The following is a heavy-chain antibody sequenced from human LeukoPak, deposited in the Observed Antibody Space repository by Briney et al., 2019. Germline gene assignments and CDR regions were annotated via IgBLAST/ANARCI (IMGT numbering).Heavy chain of an antibody. Sequence: GGSLRLSCAASGFTFSSYAMSWVRQAPGEGLEWVSAISGSGGSTYYADSMKGRFTISRDNSKNTLYLQMNSLRAEDTAVYYCAKDLRLYLYSSSSYYFDYWGQGTLVTVSS. CDR2: ISGSGGST. CDR1: GFTFSSYA. J-gene: IGHJ4*02. CDR3: AKDLRLYLYSSSSYYFDY. V-gene: IGHV3-23*01. D-gene: IGHD6-13*01.